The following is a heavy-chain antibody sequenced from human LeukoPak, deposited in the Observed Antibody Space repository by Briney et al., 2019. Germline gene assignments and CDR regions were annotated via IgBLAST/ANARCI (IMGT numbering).Heavy chain of an antibody. CDR2: ISWNSGSI. CDR1: GFTFDDYA. CDR3: AKDVDYRTPYGMDV. V-gene: IGHV3-9*01. J-gene: IGHJ6*02. D-gene: IGHD5-12*01. Sequence: PGGSLRLSCAASGFTFDDYAMHWVRQAPGKGLEWVSGISWNSGSIGYADSVKGRFTISRDNAKNSLYLQMNSLRAEDTALYYCAKDVDYRTPYGMDVWGQGTTVTVSS.